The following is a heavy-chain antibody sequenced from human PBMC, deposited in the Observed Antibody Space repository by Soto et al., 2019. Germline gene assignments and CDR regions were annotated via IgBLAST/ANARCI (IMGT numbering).Heavy chain of an antibody. V-gene: IGHV4-59*01. CDR2: IYYSGST. CDR1: GCSISSYY. J-gene: IGHJ4*02. Sequence: SETLSLTCIVSGCSISSYYWSWIRQPPGKGLEWIGYIYYSGSTNYNPSLKSRVTISVDTSKNQFSLKLSSVTAADTAVYYCARDLGYSYGYSIDYWGQGTLVTVSS. CDR3: ARDLGYSYGYSIDY. D-gene: IGHD5-18*01.